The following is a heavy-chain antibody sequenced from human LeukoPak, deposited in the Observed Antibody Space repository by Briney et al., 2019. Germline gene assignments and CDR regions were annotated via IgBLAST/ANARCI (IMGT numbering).Heavy chain of an antibody. V-gene: IGHV4-59*01. CDR3: ARATNVGYFHYYGLDV. Sequence: SETLSLTCTVSGGSIRSYYWSWIRQPPGKGLEWIGYIYDSGITNYNPSFESRVTISVDTSKNQFSLKLSSVTAADSAMYYCARATNVGYFHYYGLDVWGQGTTVTVSS. J-gene: IGHJ6*02. CDR2: IYDSGIT. CDR1: GGSIRSYY. D-gene: IGHD1-14*01.